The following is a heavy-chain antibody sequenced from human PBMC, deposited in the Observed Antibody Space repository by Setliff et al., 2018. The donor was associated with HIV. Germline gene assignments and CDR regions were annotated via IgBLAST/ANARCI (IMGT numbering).Heavy chain of an antibody. Sequence: ASVKVSCKASGYTFSGSYMHWVRQAPGRGLEWVAWIDPKSGGTGFAQKFLGRVALTRDTSISTAYMDLSRLRSDDTAIYYCARPYSTGWYYFDYWGQGTLVTVSS. V-gene: IGHV1-2*02. D-gene: IGHD6-19*01. J-gene: IGHJ4*02. CDR3: ARPYSTGWYYFDY. CDR2: IDPKSGGT. CDR1: GYTFSGSY.